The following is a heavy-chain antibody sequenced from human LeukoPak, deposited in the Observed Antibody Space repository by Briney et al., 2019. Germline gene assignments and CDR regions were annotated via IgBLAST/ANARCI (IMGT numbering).Heavy chain of an antibody. J-gene: IGHJ6*03. V-gene: IGHV1-24*01. Sequence: ASVKVSCKVSGYTLTGLSMHWVRQAPGKGLEWMGGFDPEDGETIYAQKFQGRVTMTEDTSTDTAYMELSSLRSEDTAVYYCATAFGSYSYGSFGKYYYYYMDVWGKGTTVTISS. D-gene: IGHD5-18*01. CDR2: FDPEDGET. CDR1: GYTLTGLS. CDR3: ATAFGSYSYGSFGKYYYYYMDV.